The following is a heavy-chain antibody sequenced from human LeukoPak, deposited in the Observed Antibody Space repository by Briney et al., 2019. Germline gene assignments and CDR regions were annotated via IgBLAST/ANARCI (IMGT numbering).Heavy chain of an antibody. CDR2: IIPIFGTA. D-gene: IGHD6-19*01. V-gene: IGHV1-69*13. Sequence: SVKVSCKASGYSFVSYGINWVRQAPGQGLEWVGGIIPIFGTANYAQKFQGRVTITADESTSTAYMELSSLRSEDTAVYYCARDLDSSGWDDAFDIWGQGTMVTVSS. CDR3: ARDLDSSGWDDAFDI. CDR1: GYSFVSYG. J-gene: IGHJ3*02.